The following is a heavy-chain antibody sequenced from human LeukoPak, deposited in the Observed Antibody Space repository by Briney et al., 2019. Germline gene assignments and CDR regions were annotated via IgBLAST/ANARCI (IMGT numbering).Heavy chain of an antibody. CDR3: ARNPRSWTFMDV. D-gene: IGHD6-13*01. CDR1: GGSISSYY. J-gene: IGHJ6*02. Sequence: NPSETLSLTCTVSGGSISSYYWSWIRRPPGKGLEWIGYIYYSGSTSYNPSLKSRVTISVDTSKNQFSLKLSSVTAADTAVYYCARNPRSWTFMDVWGQGTTVTVSS. CDR2: IYYSGST. V-gene: IGHV4-59*01.